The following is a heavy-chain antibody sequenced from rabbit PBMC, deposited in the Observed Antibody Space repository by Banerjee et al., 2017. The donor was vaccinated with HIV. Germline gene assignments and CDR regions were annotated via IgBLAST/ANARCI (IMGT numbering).Heavy chain of an antibody. CDR1: GFTISSSYW. Sequence: QEQLVESGGGLVQPEGSLTLTCTASGFTISSSYWICWVRQAPGKGPEWIACIYNGDGSTYYASWAKGRFTISKTSSTTVTLQMTSLTAADTATYFCARGYAGYAYALGLWGPGTLVTVS. CDR2: IYNGDGST. J-gene: IGHJ6*01. D-gene: IGHD6-1*01. CDR3: ARGYAGYAYALGL. V-gene: IGHV1S45*01.